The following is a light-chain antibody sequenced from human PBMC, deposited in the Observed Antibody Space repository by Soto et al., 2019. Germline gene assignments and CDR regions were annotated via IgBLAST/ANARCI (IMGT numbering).Light chain of an antibody. CDR1: QSILFSSNNKNY. V-gene: IGKV4-1*01. CDR3: QQYYTTPPYT. J-gene: IGKJ2*01. Sequence: DIVMTQSPDSLAVSLGERATINCKSSQSILFSSNNKNYLAWYQQKPGQSPKLLIYWASTRESGVPDRFRGSGSGTDFTLTISSLQAEDVAVYYCQQYYTTPPYTFGQGTKLEIK. CDR2: WAS.